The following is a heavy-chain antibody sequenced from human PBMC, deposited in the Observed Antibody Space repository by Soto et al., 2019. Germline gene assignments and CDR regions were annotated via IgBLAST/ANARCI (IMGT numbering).Heavy chain of an antibody. CDR3: ARREWDLPRSFAY. CDR2: ISTSSSKI. CDR1: GLIFSSYN. Sequence: PGGSLRLSCAASGLIFSSYNMNRVRQAPGKGLEWVSYISTSSSKIYYADSVKGRFTISRDNAKNSLYLQMNSLRAEDSAVYYCARREWDLPRSFAYWGHGTLVTVSS. D-gene: IGHD1-26*01. V-gene: IGHV3-48*01. J-gene: IGHJ4*01.